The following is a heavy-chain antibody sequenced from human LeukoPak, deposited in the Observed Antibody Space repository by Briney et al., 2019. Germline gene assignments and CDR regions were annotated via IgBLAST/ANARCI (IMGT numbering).Heavy chain of an antibody. V-gene: IGHV3-64*01. CDR3: ARDEAGYSSE. CDR2: ITSDGGTT. Sequence: PGGSLGLSCAASGFTFSSYAMHWVRQAPGKGLEHVSSITSDGGTTYYASSVRGRFTIPRDNSKNMLYLQMGSLRDEDMSVYYCARDEAGYSSEWGQGTLVTVSS. D-gene: IGHD6-19*01. CDR1: GFTFSSYA. J-gene: IGHJ1*01.